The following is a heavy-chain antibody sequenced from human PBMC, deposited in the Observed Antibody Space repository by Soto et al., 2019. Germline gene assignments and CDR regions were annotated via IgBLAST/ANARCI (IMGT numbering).Heavy chain of an antibody. CDR3: ANHGGVDF. CDR1: GFTFSSSG. D-gene: IGHD2-21*01. Sequence: EGQLLQSGGGLVQPGESLRVSCAASGFTFSSSGMSWVRQAPGKGLEWVSSISVRGDYRYYADSVKGRFTISRDNSKNTLYLQMNSLTAEDTAVYYCANHGGVDFWGQGTMVAVSS. CDR2: ISVRGDYR. J-gene: IGHJ3*01. V-gene: IGHV3-23*01.